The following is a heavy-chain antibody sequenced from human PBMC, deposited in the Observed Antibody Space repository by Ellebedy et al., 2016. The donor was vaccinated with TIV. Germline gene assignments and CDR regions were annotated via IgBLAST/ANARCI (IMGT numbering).Heavy chain of an antibody. CDR3: ARLRYFGSGSYSDY. Sequence: GESLKISCAASGFTFSTYAMSWVRQAPGRGLEWVSTISGSGCGTYYTDSVKGRFTISRDNSKNTLYLQMNSLRAGDTAIYYCARLRYFGSGSYSDYWGQGTLVTVSS. D-gene: IGHD3-10*01. J-gene: IGHJ4*02. CDR1: GFTFSTYA. CDR2: ISGSGCGT. V-gene: IGHV3-23*01.